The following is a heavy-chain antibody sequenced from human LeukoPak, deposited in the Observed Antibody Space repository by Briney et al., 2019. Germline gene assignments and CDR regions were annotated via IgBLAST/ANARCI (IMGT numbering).Heavy chain of an antibody. Sequence: PGGSLRLSCAASGFTFRSYALSWVRQAPGKGLEWVSAISDGGASTYYADSVKGRFTISRDNSKNTLYLQMNSLRAEDTAVYYCAKAIVATITDLDYWGQGTLVTVSS. CDR3: AKAIVATITDLDY. V-gene: IGHV3-23*01. CDR2: ISDGGAST. D-gene: IGHD5-12*01. J-gene: IGHJ4*02. CDR1: GFTFRSYA.